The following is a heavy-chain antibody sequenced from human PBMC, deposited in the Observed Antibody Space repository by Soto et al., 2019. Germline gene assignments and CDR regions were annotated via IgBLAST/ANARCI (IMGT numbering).Heavy chain of an antibody. CDR2: ISYDGSNK. D-gene: IGHD3-10*01. V-gene: IGHV3-30-3*01. J-gene: IGHJ4*02. Sequence: HPGGSLRLSCAASGFTFSSYAMHWVRQAPGKGLEWVAVISYDGSNKYYADSVKGRFTISRDNSKNTLYLQMNSLTAEDTAVYYCANGRATYGLLTHDYWGQGTLVTVSS. CDR3: ANGRATYGLLTHDY. CDR1: GFTFSSYA.